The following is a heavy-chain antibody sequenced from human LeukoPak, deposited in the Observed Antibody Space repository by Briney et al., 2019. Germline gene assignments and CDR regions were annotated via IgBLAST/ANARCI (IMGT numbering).Heavy chain of an antibody. D-gene: IGHD1-1*01. CDR2: IYTSGST. CDR1: GGSISIGSYY. J-gene: IGHJ4*02. V-gene: IGHV4-61*02. Sequence: TSQTLSLTCTLSGGSISIGSYYWSWIRQPAGKGLEWIGRIYTSGSTNYNPTLKSRVTISVDTSKNQFSLELSSVYASDTAVYFCSRIGRTTDYWGQGTLVTVSS. CDR3: SRIGRTTDY.